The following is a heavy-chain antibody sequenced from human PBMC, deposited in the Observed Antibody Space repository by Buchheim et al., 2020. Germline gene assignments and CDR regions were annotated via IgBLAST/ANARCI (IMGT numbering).Heavy chain of an antibody. D-gene: IGHD3-10*01. CDR3: ARIVLYGSGSHYSEGWFDP. J-gene: IGHJ5*02. CDR1: GGSISSYY. V-gene: IGHV4-59*01. CDR2: IFYSGYT. Sequence: QVQLQESGPGLVKPSETLSLTCTISGGSISSYYWSWIRQPPGKGLEWIGYIFYSGYTNYNPSLKSRVTISADTSKNQFSLRLSSVTAADTAVYYCARIVLYGSGSHYSEGWFDPWGQGTL.